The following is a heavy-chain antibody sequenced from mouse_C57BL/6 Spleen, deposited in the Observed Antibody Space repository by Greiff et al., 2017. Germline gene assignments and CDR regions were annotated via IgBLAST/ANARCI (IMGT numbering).Heavy chain of an antibody. D-gene: IGHD2-12*01. CDR2: IDPSDSYT. Sequence: QVQLQQPGAELVMPGASVKLSCKASGYTFTSYWMHWVKQRPGQGLEWIGEIDPSDSYTNYNLKFKGKSTLNVDKSSSTAYMQLSSLTSEDAEVYYCGRYDNRWYLDYWGQGTTLTVSS. J-gene: IGHJ2*01. CDR3: GRYDNRWYLDY. CDR1: GYTFTSYW. V-gene: IGHV1-69*01.